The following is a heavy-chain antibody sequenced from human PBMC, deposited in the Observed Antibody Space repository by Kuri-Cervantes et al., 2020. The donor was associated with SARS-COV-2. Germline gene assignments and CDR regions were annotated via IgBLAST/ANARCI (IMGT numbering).Heavy chain of an antibody. CDR2: IRYDGSNK. CDR1: GFTFSSYG. Sequence: GESLKISCAASGFTFSSYGMHWVRQAPGKGLEWVAFIRYDGSNKYYADSVKGRFTISRDNSKNTLYLQMNSLRAEDTAVYYCAKEVGEYCSSTSCSGYYGMDVWGQGTTVTVSS. D-gene: IGHD2-2*01. CDR3: AKEVGEYCSSTSCSGYYGMDV. V-gene: IGHV3-30*02. J-gene: IGHJ6*02.